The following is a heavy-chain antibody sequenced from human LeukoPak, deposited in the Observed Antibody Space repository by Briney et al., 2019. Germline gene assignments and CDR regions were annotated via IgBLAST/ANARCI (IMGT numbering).Heavy chain of an antibody. Sequence: GGSLRLSCAASGFTFSSYAMHWVRQAPGKGLEWVAVISYDGSNKYYADSVKGRFTISRDNSKNTLYLQMNSLRAEDTAVYYCARDFRAAGNPPPLFGYWGQGTLVTVSS. CDR1: GFTFSSYA. CDR3: ARDFRAAGNPPPLFGY. CDR2: ISYDGSNK. J-gene: IGHJ4*02. V-gene: IGHV3-30*04. D-gene: IGHD6-19*01.